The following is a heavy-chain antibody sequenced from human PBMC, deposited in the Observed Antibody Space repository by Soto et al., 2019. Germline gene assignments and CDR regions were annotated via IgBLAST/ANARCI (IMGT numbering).Heavy chain of an antibody. J-gene: IGHJ4*02. D-gene: IGHD6-13*01. Sequence: SVKVSCKASGVTFSSYAISWVRQAPGQGLEWMGGFIPLFGTAKNAQKFQGRVTITADKSTSTGYMELSSLRSEDTAVYYCATDRSSSWPPFFDYWGQGTLVTVSS. CDR1: GVTFSSYA. CDR2: FIPLFGTA. CDR3: ATDRSSSWPPFFDY. V-gene: IGHV1-69*06.